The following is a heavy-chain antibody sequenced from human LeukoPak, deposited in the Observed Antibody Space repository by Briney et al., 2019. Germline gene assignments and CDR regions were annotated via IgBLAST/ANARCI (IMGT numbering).Heavy chain of an antibody. CDR1: GFTFSSYS. CDR3: ARDPRCSSTSCYPG. J-gene: IGHJ4*02. V-gene: IGHV3-48*01. Sequence: GGSLRLSCAASGFTFSSYSMNWVRQAPGKGLEWVSYISSSSSTIYYADSVKGRFTISRDNAKNSLYLQVNSLRAEDTAVYYCARDPRCSSTSCYPGWGQGTLVTVSS. CDR2: ISSSSSTI. D-gene: IGHD2-2*01.